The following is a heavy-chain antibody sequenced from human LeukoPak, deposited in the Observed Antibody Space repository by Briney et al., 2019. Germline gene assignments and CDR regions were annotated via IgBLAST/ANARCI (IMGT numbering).Heavy chain of an antibody. D-gene: IGHD3-22*01. CDR1: GGSIASDGYS. Sequence: SETLSLTCAVSGGSIASDGYSWNWIRQPPGKGLEWIGYIYHSGSTYYNPSLKSRVTISVDRSKNQFSLKLSSVTAADTAVYYCARVTYDSSGWNWFDPWGQGTLVTVSS. CDR2: IYHSGST. V-gene: IGHV4-30-2*01. J-gene: IGHJ5*02. CDR3: ARVTYDSSGWNWFDP.